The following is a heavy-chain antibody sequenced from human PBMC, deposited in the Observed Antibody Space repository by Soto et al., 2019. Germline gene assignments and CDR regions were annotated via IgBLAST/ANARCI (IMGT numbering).Heavy chain of an antibody. Sequence: PSDTLSLTCTVSGGSISIGGYYWSWIRQHPGKGLEWIGYIYYSGSTYYNPSLKSRVTISVDTSKNQFSLKLSSVTAADTAVYYCARALGRDFWSGYTYDMDVWGQGTTVTVSS. CDR2: IYYSGST. CDR1: GGSISIGGYY. V-gene: IGHV4-30-4*02. J-gene: IGHJ6*02. D-gene: IGHD3-3*01. CDR3: ARALGRDFWSGYTYDMDV.